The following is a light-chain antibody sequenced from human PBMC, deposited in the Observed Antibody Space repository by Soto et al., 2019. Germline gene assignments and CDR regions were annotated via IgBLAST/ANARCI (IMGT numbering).Light chain of an antibody. J-gene: IGKJ4*01. Sequence: DIVLSQSPDSLAASLGERATINCKSSQSVLYASNNKNYLAWYQQKPGQPPKLLIYWASMRESGVPDRFSGSGSGTDFTLTITSLQAEDVAVYYCQQYYSLPLTFGGGTKV. CDR3: QQYYSLPLT. V-gene: IGKV4-1*01. CDR1: QSVLYASNNKNY. CDR2: WAS.